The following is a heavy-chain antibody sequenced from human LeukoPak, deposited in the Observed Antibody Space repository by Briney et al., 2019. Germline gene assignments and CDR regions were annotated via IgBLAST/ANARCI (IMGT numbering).Heavy chain of an antibody. D-gene: IGHD5-18*01. CDR2: ISSSGSTI. CDR1: GFTFSSYE. V-gene: IGHV3-48*03. Sequence: GGSLRLSCAASGFTFSSYEMNWVRQAPGKGLEWVSYISSSGSTIYYADSVKGRFTISRDNSKNTLYLQMNSLRAEDTAVYYCARDSQRGYSYSDYWGQGTLVTVSS. J-gene: IGHJ4*02. CDR3: ARDSQRGYSYSDY.